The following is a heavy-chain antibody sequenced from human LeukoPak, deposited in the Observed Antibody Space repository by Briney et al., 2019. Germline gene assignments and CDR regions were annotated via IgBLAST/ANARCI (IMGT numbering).Heavy chain of an antibody. CDR3: ASGSDSSGWYDYFDY. J-gene: IGHJ4*02. Sequence: PGGSLRLSCAASGFTVSSNYMSWVRQAPGKGLEWVSVIYSGGNTYYADSVKGRFTISRDNSKNTLYLQLNSLRADDTAVYYCASGSDSSGWYDYFDYWGQGTLVTASS. CDR1: GFTVSSNY. CDR2: IYSGGNT. V-gene: IGHV3-66*01. D-gene: IGHD6-19*01.